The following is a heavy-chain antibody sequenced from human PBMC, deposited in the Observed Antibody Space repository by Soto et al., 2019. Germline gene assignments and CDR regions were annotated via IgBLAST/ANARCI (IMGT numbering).Heavy chain of an antibody. CDR2: IYHSGST. V-gene: IGHV4-4*02. CDR3: ARGKSVYDILTGSRKKGYYYYYYMDV. Sequence: GTLSLTCAVSGGSISSSNWWSWVRQPPGKGLEWIGEIYHSGSTNYNPSLKSRVTISVDKSKNQFSLKLSSVTAADTAVYYCARGKSVYDILTGSRKKGYYYYYYMDVWGKGTTVTV. D-gene: IGHD3-9*01. J-gene: IGHJ6*03. CDR1: GGSISSSNW.